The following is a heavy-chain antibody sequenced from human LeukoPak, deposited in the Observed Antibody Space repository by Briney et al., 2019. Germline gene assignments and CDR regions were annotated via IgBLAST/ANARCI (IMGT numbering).Heavy chain of an antibody. V-gene: IGHV4-59*12. CDR2: IYYSGST. CDR1: GGSISSYY. CDR3: AREEYYYDSSGYYYY. D-gene: IGHD3-22*01. Sequence: PSETLSLTCTVSGGSISSYYWSWIRQPPGKGLEWIGYIYYSGSTNYNPSLKSRVTISEETSKNQISLKLSSVTAADTAVYYCAREEYYYDSSGYYYYWGQGTLVTVSS. J-gene: IGHJ4*02.